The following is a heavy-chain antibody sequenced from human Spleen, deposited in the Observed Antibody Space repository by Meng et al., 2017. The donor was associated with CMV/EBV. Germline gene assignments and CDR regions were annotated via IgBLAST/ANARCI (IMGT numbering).Heavy chain of an antibody. J-gene: IGHJ4*02. CDR3: ARVGIPYYFDY. Sequence: GSLRLSCTVSGGSISSSSYYWGWIRQPPGKGLEWIGSIYYSGSTYYNPSLKSRVTISVDTSKNQFSLKLSSVTAADTAVYYCARVGIPYYFDYWGQGTLVTVS. V-gene: IGHV4-39*07. D-gene: IGHD2-2*02. CDR2: IYYSGST. CDR1: GGSISSSSYY.